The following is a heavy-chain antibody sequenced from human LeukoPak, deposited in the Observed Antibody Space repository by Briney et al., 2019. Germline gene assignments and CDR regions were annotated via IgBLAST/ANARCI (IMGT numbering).Heavy chain of an antibody. D-gene: IGHD4-23*01. J-gene: IGHJ4*02. Sequence: ASVKVSCKASEYTFTGYYMHWVRQAPGQGLEWMGWINPNSGGTNYAQKFQGRVTMTSDTSISTAYMELSRLRSDNTAVYYCARDLYGGTSATFDYWGQGTLVTVSS. CDR1: EYTFTGYY. CDR2: INPNSGGT. V-gene: IGHV1-2*02. CDR3: ARDLYGGTSATFDY.